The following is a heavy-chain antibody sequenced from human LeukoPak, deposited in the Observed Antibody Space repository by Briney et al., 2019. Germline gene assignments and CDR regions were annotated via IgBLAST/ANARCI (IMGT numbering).Heavy chain of an antibody. Sequence: PEASVKVSCKASGFTFSTYGFTWVRQAPGQGLEWMGWISAYSGNADYAQKFQDRFTMTTDTSTNTAYMELRSLRSDDTAVYYCARDREGYQLQHSAWFDPWGQGTLVMVSS. CDR1: GFTFSTYG. CDR3: ARDREGYQLQHSAWFDP. D-gene: IGHD2-15*01. V-gene: IGHV1-18*01. J-gene: IGHJ5*02. CDR2: ISAYSGNA.